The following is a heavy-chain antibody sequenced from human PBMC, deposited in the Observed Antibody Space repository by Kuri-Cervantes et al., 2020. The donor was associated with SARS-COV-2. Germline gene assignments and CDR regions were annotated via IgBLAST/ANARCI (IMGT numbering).Heavy chain of an antibody. CDR2: IYYSGST. CDR3: ARGRAQITIFGVSSMDWFDP. Sequence: SETLSLTCTVSGGSISSGDYYWSWIRQPPGKGLEWIGYIYYSGSTYYNPSLKSRVTMSVDTSKNQFSLKLSSVTAAGTAVYYCARGRAQITIFGVSSMDWFDPWGQGTLVTVSS. D-gene: IGHD3-3*01. V-gene: IGHV4-30-4*01. J-gene: IGHJ5*02. CDR1: GGSISSGDYY.